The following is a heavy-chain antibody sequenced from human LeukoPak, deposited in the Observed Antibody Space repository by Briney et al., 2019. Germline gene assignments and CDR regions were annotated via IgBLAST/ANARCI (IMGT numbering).Heavy chain of an antibody. J-gene: IGHJ4*02. CDR2: ISYDGSNK. Sequence: GGPLRLSCAASRFTFSNYGMHWVRQAPGKGLEWVAIISYDGSNKYYADSVKGRFTISRDNSKNTLYLQMNSLRVEDSAVYYCAKTGNYNWNGFDYWGQGTLVTVSS. V-gene: IGHV3-30*18. CDR3: AKTGNYNWNGFDY. CDR1: RFTFSNYG. D-gene: IGHD1-20*01.